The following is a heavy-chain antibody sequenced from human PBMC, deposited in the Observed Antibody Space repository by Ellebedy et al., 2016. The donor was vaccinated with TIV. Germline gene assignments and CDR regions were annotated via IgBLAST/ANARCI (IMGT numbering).Heavy chain of an antibody. Sequence: AASVKVSCKASGYTFTGYYLHWVRQAPGQGLEWMGWINCNNGGTKYAQKFQDWVTMTRDTSISTAYMELNRLKSDDTAVYYCARESHDYGDYGFDCWGQGTLVTVSS. CDR2: INCNNGGT. V-gene: IGHV1-2*04. CDR1: GYTFTGYY. J-gene: IGHJ4*02. CDR3: ARESHDYGDYGFDC. D-gene: IGHD4-17*01.